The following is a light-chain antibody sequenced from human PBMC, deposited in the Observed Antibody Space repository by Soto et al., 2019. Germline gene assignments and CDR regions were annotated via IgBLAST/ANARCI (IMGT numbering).Light chain of an antibody. CDR1: TSDIGAYNY. Sequence: QSVLTQPASASGSPGQSITFSCTGTTSDIGAYNYVSWYQHHPGKAPKLLIYDVTARPSGVSDRFSGSKSGTTASLTISGLQAEDEADYFCSSYTTINTVVLFGGGTKLTVL. CDR2: DVT. V-gene: IGLV2-14*03. J-gene: IGLJ3*02. CDR3: SSYTTINTVVL.